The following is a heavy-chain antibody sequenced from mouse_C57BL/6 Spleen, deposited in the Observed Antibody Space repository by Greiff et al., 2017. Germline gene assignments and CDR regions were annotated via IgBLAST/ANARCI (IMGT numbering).Heavy chain of an antibody. CDR3: ARETWSDGYAMDY. D-gene: IGHD2-3*01. Sequence: VQLVESGPELVKPGASVKLSCKASGYAFSSSWMHWVKQRPGRGLEWIGRIYPGGGDTNYNGKFKGKATLTADKSSSTAYMQLSSLTSEDSAVYVCARETWSDGYAMDYWGQGTSVTVSS. CDR2: IYPGGGDT. J-gene: IGHJ4*01. CDR1: GYAFSSSW. V-gene: IGHV1-82*01.